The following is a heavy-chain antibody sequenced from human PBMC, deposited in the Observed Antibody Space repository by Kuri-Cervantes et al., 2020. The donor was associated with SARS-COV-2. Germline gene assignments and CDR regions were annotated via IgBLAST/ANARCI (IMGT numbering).Heavy chain of an antibody. D-gene: IGHD2-2*01. CDR1: GFTFSSYS. J-gene: IGHJ4*02. Sequence: GESLKISCAASGFTFSSYSMNRVRQAPGKGLEWVSSISSSSSYIYYADSVKGRFTISRDNAKNSLYLQMNSLRAEDTAVYYCASLGGTSWHDYWGQGTLVTVSS. CDR3: ASLGGTSWHDY. V-gene: IGHV3-21*01. CDR2: ISSSSSYI.